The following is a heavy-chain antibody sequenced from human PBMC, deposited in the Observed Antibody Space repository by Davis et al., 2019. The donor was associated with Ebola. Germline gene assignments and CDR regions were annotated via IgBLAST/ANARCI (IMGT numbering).Heavy chain of an antibody. CDR3: ARESDGSGRYYNGYFDY. CDR1: GGSISSYY. D-gene: IGHD3-10*01. J-gene: IGHJ4*02. CDR2: IYTSGST. V-gene: IGHV4-4*07. Sequence: PGGSLRLSCTVSGGSISSYYWSWIRQPAGKGLEWIGRIYTSGSTNYNPSLKGRVTMSVDTSKNQFSLKLSSVTAADTAVYYCARESDGSGRYYNGYFDYWGQGTLVTVSS.